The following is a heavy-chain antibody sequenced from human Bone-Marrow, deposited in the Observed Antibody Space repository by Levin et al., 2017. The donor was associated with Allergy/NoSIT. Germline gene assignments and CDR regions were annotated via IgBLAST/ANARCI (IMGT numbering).Heavy chain of an antibody. D-gene: IGHD5-24*01. CDR3: FSLNVTSATAADTAIYYCARVSGATVFDY. CDR2: MYHSGTT. V-gene: IGHV4-30-2*01. CDR1: DGPISGGGYS. Sequence: SETLSLTCAVSDGPISGGGYSWSWIRQPPGKGLEWIGYMYHSGTTHYNPSLKSRATMYHSGTTHYNPSLKSRATISVDKTTNQFSLNVTSATAADTAIYYCARVSGATVFDYWGQGILVTVSS. J-gene: IGHJ4*02.